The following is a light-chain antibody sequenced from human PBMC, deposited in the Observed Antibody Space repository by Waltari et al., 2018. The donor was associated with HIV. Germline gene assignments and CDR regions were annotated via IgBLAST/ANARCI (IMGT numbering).Light chain of an antibody. J-gene: IGKJ4*01. V-gene: IGKV3-11*01. CDR1: QSVSIY. Sequence: IVLTQSPATLSLSPGERATLSCRASQSVSIYLAWYQQKLGQAPKLLIYDASSTATGIPARFRGGGSGTDFTLTINNLEPEDSAIYYCQQRADWPLTFGGGTKVEVK. CDR3: QQRADWPLT. CDR2: DAS.